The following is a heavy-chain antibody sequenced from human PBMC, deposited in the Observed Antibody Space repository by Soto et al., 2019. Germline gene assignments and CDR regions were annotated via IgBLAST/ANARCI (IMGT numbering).Heavy chain of an antibody. V-gene: IGHV4-4*07. CDR1: GDSMTKYY. Sequence: SETLSLTCTVSGDSMTKYYWSWIRQPAGKGLEWIGRVYTSGSTNYNPSLKSRVTMSIDTSNNHFSLTLKSVSAADTAVYYCARTVGAAYYFDFWGQGALVTVSS. J-gene: IGHJ4*02. CDR3: ARTVGAAYYFDF. CDR2: VYTSGST. D-gene: IGHD1-26*01.